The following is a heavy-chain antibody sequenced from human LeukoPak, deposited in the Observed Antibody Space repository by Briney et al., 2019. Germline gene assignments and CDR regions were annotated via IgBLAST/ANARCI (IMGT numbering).Heavy chain of an antibody. CDR3: AGSMVIIHLVYYGMDV. J-gene: IGHJ6*02. Sequence: KPGGSLRLSCAASGFTFSSYSMNWVRQAPGKGLEWVSSISSSSSYIYYADSVKGRFTISRDNAKNSLYLQMNSLRAEDTAVYYCAGSMVIIHLVYYGMDVWGQGTTVTVSS. CDR1: GFTFSSYS. V-gene: IGHV3-21*01. D-gene: IGHD3-3*01. CDR2: ISSSSSYI.